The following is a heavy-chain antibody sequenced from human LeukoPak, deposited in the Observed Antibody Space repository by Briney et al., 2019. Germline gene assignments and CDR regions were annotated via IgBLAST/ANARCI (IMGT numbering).Heavy chain of an antibody. J-gene: IGHJ4*02. Sequence: GGSLRLSCAASGFTFSLYAMSWVRQAPGKGLEWVSIISYSGGDTSHADSVKGRFTISRDNSKNTLYPQMNSLRPEDTAIYYCAKAPTSNSYVIDYWGQGTLVTVSS. D-gene: IGHD6-13*01. V-gene: IGHV3-23*01. CDR1: GFTFSLYA. CDR3: AKAPTSNSYVIDY. CDR2: ISYSGGDT.